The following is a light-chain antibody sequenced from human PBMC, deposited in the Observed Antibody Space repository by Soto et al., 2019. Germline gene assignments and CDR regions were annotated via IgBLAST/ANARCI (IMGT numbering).Light chain of an antibody. CDR2: KAS. CDR1: QSISTW. J-gene: IGKJ2*01. Sequence: DIQMTQSPSTLSASVGDRVTITCRASQSISTWLAWYQQKPGTAPKLLIYKASTLESGVPSRFSGSRSGTEFTLTVSSLQPDDFANYYCQQYNDSFQYTFRHGTKV. V-gene: IGKV1-5*03. CDR3: QQYNDSFQYT.